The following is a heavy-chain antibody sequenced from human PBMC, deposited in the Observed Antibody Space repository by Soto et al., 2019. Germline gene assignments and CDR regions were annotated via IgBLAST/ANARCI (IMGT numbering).Heavy chain of an antibody. Sequence: GGSLRLSCAASGFTFSSYGMHWVRQAPGKGLEWVAVISYDGSNKYYADSVKGRFTISRDNSKNTLYLQMNSLRAEDTAVYYCARERYGMDVWGQGTTVTVSS. J-gene: IGHJ6*02. V-gene: IGHV3-30*03. CDR2: ISYDGSNK. CDR3: ARERYGMDV. CDR1: GFTFSSYG.